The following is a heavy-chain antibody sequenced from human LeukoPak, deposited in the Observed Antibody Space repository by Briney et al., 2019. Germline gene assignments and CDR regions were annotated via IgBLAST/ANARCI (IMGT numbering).Heavy chain of an antibody. Sequence: PGGSLRLSCAASGFTFDDYAMQWVRQAPGKGLEWVSGISWNSGSIGYADSVKGRFTISRDNAKNSLYLQMNSLRAEDTAVYYCARVTTYYYDSSGYPVYDAFDIWGQGTMVTVSS. J-gene: IGHJ3*02. CDR2: ISWNSGSI. CDR3: ARVTTYYYDSSGYPVYDAFDI. CDR1: GFTFDDYA. V-gene: IGHV3-9*01. D-gene: IGHD3-22*01.